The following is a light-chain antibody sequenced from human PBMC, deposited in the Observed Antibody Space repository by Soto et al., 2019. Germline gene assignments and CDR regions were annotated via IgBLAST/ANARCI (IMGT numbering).Light chain of an antibody. Sequence: AIQITQSPSSLSASVGDRVTITCRANEGINTYLAWYQQKPGKAPKLLIYAASTLQTGVPSRFSGSGSGTDFTLTISCLQSEDFATYYCQRYYSYPRTFGQGTKVDIK. CDR2: AAS. CDR3: QRYYSYPRT. CDR1: EGINTY. J-gene: IGKJ1*01. V-gene: IGKV1-8*01.